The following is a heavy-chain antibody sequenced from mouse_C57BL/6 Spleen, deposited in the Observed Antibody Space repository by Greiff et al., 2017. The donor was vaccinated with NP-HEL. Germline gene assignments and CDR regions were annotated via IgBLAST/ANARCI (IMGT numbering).Heavy chain of an antibody. J-gene: IGHJ3*01. CDR2: IDPSDSYT. CDR1: GYTFTSYW. Sequence: QVQLQQPGAELVKPGASVKLSCKASGYTFTSYWMQWVKQRPGQGLEWIGEIDPSDSYTNYNQKFKGKATLTVDTSSSTAYMQLSSLTSEDSAVYDCARRDLGAWFAYWGQGTLVTVSA. D-gene: IGHD3-3*01. V-gene: IGHV1-50*01. CDR3: ARRDLGAWFAY.